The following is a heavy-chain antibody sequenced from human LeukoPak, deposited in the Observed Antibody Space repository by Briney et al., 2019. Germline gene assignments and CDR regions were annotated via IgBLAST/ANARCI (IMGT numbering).Heavy chain of an antibody. V-gene: IGHV3-23*01. Sequence: GGSLRLSCAASGFTFSSYAMSWVRQAPGKGLEWVSAITSSGGSAYYADSVKGRFTISRDNSMNTQYLHMNSLRAEDTAVYYCAKEDVVVPAAFYYMDVWGKGTTVAVSS. CDR2: ITSSGGSA. CDR1: GFTFSSYA. CDR3: AKEDVVVPAAFYYMDV. D-gene: IGHD2-2*01. J-gene: IGHJ6*03.